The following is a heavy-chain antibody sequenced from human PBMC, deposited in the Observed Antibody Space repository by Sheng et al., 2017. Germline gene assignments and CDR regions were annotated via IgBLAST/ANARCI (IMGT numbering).Heavy chain of an antibody. Sequence: EVQLVESGGGLVQPGGSLRLSCAASGFTFSSYAMSWVRQAPGKGLEWVSAISGSGGSTYYADSVKGRFTISRDNSKNTLYLQMNSLRAEDTAVYYCAKDYYDSSGYLQDDAFDIWGQGTMVTVSS. D-gene: IGHD3-22*01. J-gene: IGHJ3*02. CDR3: AKDYYDSSGYLQDDAFDI. CDR2: ISGSGGST. CDR1: GFTFSSYA. V-gene: IGHV3-23*04.